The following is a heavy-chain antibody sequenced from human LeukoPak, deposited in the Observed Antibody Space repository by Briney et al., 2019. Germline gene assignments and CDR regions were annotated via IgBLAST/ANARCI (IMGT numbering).Heavy chain of an antibody. J-gene: IGHJ4*02. V-gene: IGHV1-18*01. CDR1: GYTFTSHG. CDR3: ARPVQYCGGDCYYDY. D-gene: IGHD2-21*02. Sequence: ASVKVSCKASGYTFTSHGISWVRQAPGQGLEWMGWISTYNGNTNYAQKLQGRVSMTTDTSTSTAYMDLRSLRSDDTAVYYCARPVQYCGGDCYYDYWGQGTLVTVSS. CDR2: ISTYNGNT.